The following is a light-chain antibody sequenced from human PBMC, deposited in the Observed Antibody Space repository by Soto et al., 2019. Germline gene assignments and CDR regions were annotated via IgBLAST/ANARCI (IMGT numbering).Light chain of an antibody. Sequence: DVVMTQTPLSLSVAPGQPASISCKSSQSLLHTTGETFLCWYLQNPGQSPQPLIYEVSTRVSGVPDSFSGSVSGTDFTLEISLVETDDVAIYYGMQSTQLPPTFGQGTRVGIE. V-gene: IGKV2D-29*02. J-gene: IGKJ5*01. CDR3: MQSTQLPPT. CDR2: EVS. CDR1: QSLLHTTGETF.